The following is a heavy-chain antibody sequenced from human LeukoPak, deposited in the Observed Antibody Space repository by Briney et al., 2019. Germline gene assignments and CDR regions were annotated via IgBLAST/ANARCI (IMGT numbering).Heavy chain of an antibody. V-gene: IGHV1-18*01. CDR2: ISAYNGNT. CDR3: ARYRVGDYYYYYMDV. J-gene: IGHJ6*03. Sequence: ASVKVSCKASGYTFISYAISWVRQAPGQGLEWMGWISAYNGNTNYAQKRQGRVTMTTDSSTSTAYMELRSLRSADTAVYYCARYRVGDYYYYYMDVWGKGTTVTVSS. CDR1: GYTFISYA.